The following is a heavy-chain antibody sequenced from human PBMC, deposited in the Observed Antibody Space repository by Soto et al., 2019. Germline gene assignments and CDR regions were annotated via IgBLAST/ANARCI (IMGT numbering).Heavy chain of an antibody. D-gene: IGHD3-9*01. J-gene: IGHJ4*02. CDR2: FDPEDGET. CDR1: GYTLTELS. V-gene: IGHV1-24*01. Sequence: ASVKVSCKVSGYTLTELSMHWVRQAPGKGLEWMGGFDPEDGETIYAQKFQGRVTMTEDTSTDTAYMELSSLRSEDTAVYYCATTKTGSPLYYLAYWGQGTLVTVSS. CDR3: ATTKTGSPLYYLAY.